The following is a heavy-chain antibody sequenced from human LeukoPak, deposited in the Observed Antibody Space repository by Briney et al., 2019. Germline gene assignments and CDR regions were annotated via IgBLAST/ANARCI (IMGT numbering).Heavy chain of an antibody. CDR1: GGSISSDY. CDR3: ARGFYSPHY. D-gene: IGHD4-11*01. V-gene: IGHV4-59*01. Sequence: PSQTLSLTCTVSGGSISSDYWGWSRQSPGKGLEWIGYIYYRGTTYYNPSLKSRVTMSVDTSKNQFSLRLSSLTDADTAFYYCARGFYSPHYWGQGTRVIVSS. J-gene: IGHJ4*02. CDR2: IYYRGTT.